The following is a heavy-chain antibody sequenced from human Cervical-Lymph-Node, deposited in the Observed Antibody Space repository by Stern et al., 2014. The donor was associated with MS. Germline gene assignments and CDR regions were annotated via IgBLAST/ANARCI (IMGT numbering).Heavy chain of an antibody. V-gene: IGHV4-39*01. CDR3: AKHACTGAACPFDL. CDR1: GDSISSYTHY. D-gene: IGHD2-8*02. Sequence: QVQLQESGPGLVKPSETLSLTCAVSGDSISSYTHYWAWIRQPPGKGLEWIGSVYYSGATYYKPSLKSPVPISVDTSKTHFSLGLNSVTAADTAVYYCAKHACTGAACPFDLWGQGTLVTVSS. J-gene: IGHJ4*02. CDR2: VYYSGAT.